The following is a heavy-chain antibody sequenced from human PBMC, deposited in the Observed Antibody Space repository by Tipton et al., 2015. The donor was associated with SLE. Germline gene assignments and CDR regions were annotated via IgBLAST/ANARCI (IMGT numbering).Heavy chain of an antibody. V-gene: IGHV4-59*08. CDR2: LSDIGRT. CDR3: ARQRDLDAFDI. J-gene: IGHJ3*02. CDR1: GASFSGYY. Sequence: TLSLTCTVSGASFSGYYWSWTRQPPGKGLEWIGYLSDIGRTNYKSSLRSRVTISVDTSRNLLSLKVTSVTAADTAVYYCARQRDLDAFDIWGQGTMVIVSS.